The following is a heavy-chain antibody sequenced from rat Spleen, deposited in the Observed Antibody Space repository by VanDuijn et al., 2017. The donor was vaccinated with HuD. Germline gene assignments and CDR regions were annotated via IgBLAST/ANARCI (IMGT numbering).Heavy chain of an antibody. D-gene: IGHD1-4*01. V-gene: IGHV1-43*01. CDR3: ARRPGIPYYFDY. CDR2: INTGSGGT. J-gene: IGHJ2*01. CDR1: GYTFANYD. Sequence: QVQLQQSGAELAKPGPSVKISCKASGYTFANYDVNWIKQTTGQGLEYIGYINTGSGGTNYNEKFKGKATLTVDKSSSTAFMQLSSLTPDDSAVYYCARRPGIPYYFDYWGQGVMVTVSS.